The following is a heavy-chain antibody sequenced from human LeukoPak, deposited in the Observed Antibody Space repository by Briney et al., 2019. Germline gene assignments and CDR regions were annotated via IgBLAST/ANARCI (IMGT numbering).Heavy chain of an antibody. CDR2: IKSDGSSK. CDR1: GFTFSSYW. D-gene: IGHD3-22*01. Sequence: GGSLRLSCAASGFTFSSYWMHWVRQAPGKGLVWVSRIKSDGSSKSYADSVKGRFTISRDNAKNTLYLQMNSLRAEDTAVYYCASSWYYDSSGYPLDAFDIWGQGTMVTVS. J-gene: IGHJ3*02. CDR3: ASSWYYDSSGYPLDAFDI. V-gene: IGHV3-74*01.